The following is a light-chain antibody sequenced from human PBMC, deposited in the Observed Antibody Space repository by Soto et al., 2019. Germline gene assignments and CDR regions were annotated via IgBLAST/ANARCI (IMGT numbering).Light chain of an antibody. V-gene: IGKV3-11*01. J-gene: IGKJ3*01. CDR2: DTS. Sequence: EIVLTQSPATLSLSPGERATLSCRASRSVNNYLAWYQQKPGQAPRLLIFDTSNRATGIPARFSGSGSGTDFTLTISSLEPEDFAVYYYQHRSDWLFGPGTKVDVK. CDR3: QHRSDWL. CDR1: RSVNNY.